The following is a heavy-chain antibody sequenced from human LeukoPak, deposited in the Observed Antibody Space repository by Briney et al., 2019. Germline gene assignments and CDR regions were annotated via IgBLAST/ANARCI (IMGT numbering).Heavy chain of an antibody. D-gene: IGHD3-10*01. Sequence: QPGGSLRLSCAASGFTFSNYAMSWVRQAPGKGLEWVSSISGSGGSTYYAGSVKGRFTISRDNSKSTLYLQMSSLRAEDTALYYCAKDGYYGSGSPYYFDYWGQGTLVTVSS. V-gene: IGHV3-23*01. CDR1: GFTFSNYA. J-gene: IGHJ4*02. CDR3: AKDGYYGSGSPYYFDY. CDR2: ISGSGGST.